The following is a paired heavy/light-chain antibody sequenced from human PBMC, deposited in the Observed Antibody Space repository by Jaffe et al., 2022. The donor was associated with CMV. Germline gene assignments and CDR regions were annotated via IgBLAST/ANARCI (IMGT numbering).Heavy chain of an antibody. CDR3: ARAYNRYYYGSGSHDAFDI. CDR1: GFTFSSFE. V-gene: IGHV3-48*03. J-gene: IGHJ3*02. Sequence: EVQLVESGGGLVQPGGSLRLSCAASGFTFSSFEMNWVRQAPGKGLEWISYIDSSGNSIYYADSVKGRFTISRDNAKKSLYLQMNSLRAEDTAVYYCARAYNRYYYGSGSHDAFDIWGQGTLVTVSS. D-gene: IGHD3-10*01. CDR2: IDSSGNSI.
Light chain of an antibody. CDR3: QAWDSSTAV. V-gene: IGLV3-1*01. J-gene: IGLJ3*02. CDR2: QDT. CDR1: RLGDKY. Sequence: SYELTQPPSVSVSPGQTASITCSGDRLGDKYVYWYQQKPGQSPVLVISQDTKRPSGIPERLSGSNSGNTATLTISGTQAIDEADYYCQAWDSSTAVFGGGTKLTVL.